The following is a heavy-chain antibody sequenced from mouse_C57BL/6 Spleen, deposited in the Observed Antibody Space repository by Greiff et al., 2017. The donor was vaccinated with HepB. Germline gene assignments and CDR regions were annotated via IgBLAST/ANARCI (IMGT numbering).Heavy chain of an antibody. CDR3: ARSHPYYGNYAFDY. D-gene: IGHD2-10*01. Sequence: QVQLKESGPGLVAPSQSLSITCTVSGFSFTSYAISWVRQPPGKGLEWLGVIWTGGGTNYNSALKSRLSISKDNSKSQVFLKMNSLQTDDTARYYCARSHPYYGNYAFDYWGQGTTLTVSS. V-gene: IGHV2-9-1*01. CDR2: IWTGGGT. J-gene: IGHJ2*01. CDR1: GFSFTSYA.